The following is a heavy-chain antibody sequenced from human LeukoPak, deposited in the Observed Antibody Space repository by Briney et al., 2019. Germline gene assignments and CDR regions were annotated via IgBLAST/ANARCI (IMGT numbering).Heavy chain of an antibody. CDR2: IGDSGVTT. CDR3: ARELRSSPDY. Sequence: PGGSLRLSCAASGFTFSTYTMHWVRQAPGKGLEWVSIIGDSGVTTSYADSVKGRFTVSRDNSKNTLYLQMNSLRAEDTAVYYCARELRSSPDYWGQGTLVTVSS. CDR1: GFTFSTYT. J-gene: IGHJ4*02. V-gene: IGHV3-23*01. D-gene: IGHD6-13*01.